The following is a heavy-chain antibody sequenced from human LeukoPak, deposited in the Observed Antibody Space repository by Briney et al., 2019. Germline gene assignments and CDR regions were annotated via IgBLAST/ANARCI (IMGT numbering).Heavy chain of an antibody. CDR1: GDSISSYF. D-gene: IGHD5-18*01. Sequence: SETLSLTCTVSGDSISSYFWSWIRQPPGKGLEWIGYIYYSGSTNYDPSLKSRLTISVNTSKNHFSLKLSSVTAADTDVYYCARHADTALVNRHFDYWGQGTLVPVSS. CDR2: IYYSGST. CDR3: ARHADTALVNRHFDY. J-gene: IGHJ4*02. V-gene: IGHV4-59*08.